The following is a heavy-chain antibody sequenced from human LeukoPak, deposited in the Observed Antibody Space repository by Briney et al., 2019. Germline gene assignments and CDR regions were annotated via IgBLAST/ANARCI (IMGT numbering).Heavy chain of an antibody. CDR3: AKGAYYHGSGRYFDY. V-gene: IGHV3-23*01. J-gene: IGHJ4*02. Sequence: PGGSLRLSCAASGFTFSSYAMNWARQAPGKGLEWVSALSGSGGATYYADSVKGRFTMSRDNSKNTLYLQMNSLRAEDTAVYYCAKGAYYHGSGRYFDYWGQGTLVTVSS. CDR1: GFTFSSYA. CDR2: LSGSGGAT. D-gene: IGHD3-10*01.